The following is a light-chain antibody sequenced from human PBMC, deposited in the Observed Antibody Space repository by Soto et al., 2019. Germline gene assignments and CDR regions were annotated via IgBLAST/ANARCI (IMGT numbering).Light chain of an antibody. CDR3: SSYTRTYTVI. CDR2: EVS. Sequence: QSALTQPASVSGSPGQSITISCTGTSSDVGGYNYVSWFQQHPGKAPKLMIYEVSNRPSGVSNRFSGSKSGNTASLTISGLQAEDEAGYYCSSYTRTYTVIFGGGTKLTVL. J-gene: IGLJ2*01. V-gene: IGLV2-14*03. CDR1: SSDVGGYNY.